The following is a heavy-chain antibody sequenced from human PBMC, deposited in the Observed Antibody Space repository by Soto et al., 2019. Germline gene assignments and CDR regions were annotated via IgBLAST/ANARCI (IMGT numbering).Heavy chain of an antibody. CDR1: GFTFSSYG. V-gene: IGHV3-33*01. Sequence: PGGSLRLSCAASGFTFSSYGMHWVRQAPGKGLEWVAVIWYDGSNKYYADSVKGRFTISRDNSKNTLYLQMNSLRAEDTAVYYCAREHSSSNNYYYYYMDVWGKGTTVTVSS. CDR2: IWYDGSNK. CDR3: AREHSSSNNYYYYYMDV. D-gene: IGHD6-6*01. J-gene: IGHJ6*03.